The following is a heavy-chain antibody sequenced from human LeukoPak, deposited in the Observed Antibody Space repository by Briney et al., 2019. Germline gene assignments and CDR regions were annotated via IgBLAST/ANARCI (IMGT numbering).Heavy chain of an antibody. Sequence: GGSLRLSCAASGFTFSSYGMHWVRQAPGKGLEWVAVIWCDGSNKYYADSVKGRFTISRDNSKNTLYLQMNSLRAEDTAVYYCARGYCSSTSCYGGIDYWGQGTLVTVSS. J-gene: IGHJ4*02. CDR1: GFTFSSYG. V-gene: IGHV3-33*01. D-gene: IGHD2-2*01. CDR2: IWCDGSNK. CDR3: ARGYCSSTSCYGGIDY.